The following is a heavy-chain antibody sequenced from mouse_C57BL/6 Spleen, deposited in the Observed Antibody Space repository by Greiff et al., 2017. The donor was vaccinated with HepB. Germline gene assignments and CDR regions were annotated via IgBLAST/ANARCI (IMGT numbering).Heavy chain of an antibody. Sequence: QVQLQQSGAELVRPGASVKLSCKASGYTFTDYYINWVKQSPGQGLEWIARIYPGSGNTYYNEKFKGKATLTAEKYSSTAYKQLSSLTSEDSAVYICARTTEYYYAMDYWGQGTSVTVSS. J-gene: IGHJ4*01. V-gene: IGHV1-76*01. CDR2: IYPGSGNT. CDR1: GYTFTDYY. D-gene: IGHD1-1*01. CDR3: ARTTEYYYAMDY.